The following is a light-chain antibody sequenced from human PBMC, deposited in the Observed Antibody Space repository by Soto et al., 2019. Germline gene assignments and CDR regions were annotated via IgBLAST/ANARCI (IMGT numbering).Light chain of an antibody. J-gene: IGLJ1*01. CDR3: QVCHSSNDHCV. V-gene: IGLV3-21*02. Sequence: SYELAQPPSVSVAPGQTARITCGGNNIGSQSVHWYQQKPGQAPVLVVYDDADRPSGIPERFSGSNSGNTATLTISRVEAGDEADFYCQVCHSSNDHCVFGSGTKATVL. CDR1: NIGSQS. CDR2: DDA.